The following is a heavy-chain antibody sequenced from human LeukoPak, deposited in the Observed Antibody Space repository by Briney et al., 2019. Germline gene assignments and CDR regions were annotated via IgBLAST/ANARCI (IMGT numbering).Heavy chain of an antibody. D-gene: IGHD3-10*01. CDR1: GFTFNIAW. CDR3: AREYGSGSYDYLDY. J-gene: IGHJ4*02. V-gene: IGHV3-33*08. CDR2: IWYDGSNK. Sequence: GGSLRLSCAASGFTFNIAWMTWVRQAPGKGLEWVAVIWYDGSNKYYADSVKGRFTISRDNSKNTLYLQMNSLRAEDTAVYYCAREYGSGSYDYLDYWGQGTLVTVSS.